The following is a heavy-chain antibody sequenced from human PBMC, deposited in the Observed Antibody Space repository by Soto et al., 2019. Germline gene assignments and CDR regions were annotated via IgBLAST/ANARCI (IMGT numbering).Heavy chain of an antibody. V-gene: IGHV3-7*05. Sequence: EVQLVESGGGLVQPGGSLRLSCAASGFTFSSYWMSWVRQAPGKGLEWVANIKQDGSEKYYVDSVKGRFTISRDNAKNSLYLQMNSLRAEDTAVDYCAIVENDFWSGHDYFDYWGQGTLVTVSS. CDR2: IKQDGSEK. D-gene: IGHD3-3*01. CDR3: AIVENDFWSGHDYFDY. CDR1: GFTFSSYW. J-gene: IGHJ4*02.